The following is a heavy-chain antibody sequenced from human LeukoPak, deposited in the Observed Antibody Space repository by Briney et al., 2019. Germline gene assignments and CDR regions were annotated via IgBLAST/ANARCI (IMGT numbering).Heavy chain of an antibody. CDR3: SKDRDYRMGTFDY. D-gene: IGHD5-24*01. CDR2: ISGSGGST. Sequence: PGRSLRLSCAASGFTFSSYAMSWVRQTPGKGLEWVSAISGSGGSTYYADSVKGRFTISRDNSKNTLYLQINSLRAEDTAVYYCSKDRDYRMGTFDYWGQGTLVTVSS. CDR1: GFTFSSYA. V-gene: IGHV3-23*01. J-gene: IGHJ4*02.